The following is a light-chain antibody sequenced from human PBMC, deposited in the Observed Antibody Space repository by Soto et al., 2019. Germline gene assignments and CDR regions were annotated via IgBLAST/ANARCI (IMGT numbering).Light chain of an antibody. Sequence: EIVLAQSPGTLSLSPGERATLSCRASQSVSSTYLAWYQQKPGQAPRLLIYAASSRATGIPDRFSGSGSGTDFTLTISRLEPEDFAVYYCQLFGRSPTFGPGTKVHIK. CDR2: AAS. V-gene: IGKV3-20*01. J-gene: IGKJ3*01. CDR3: QLFGRSPT. CDR1: QSVSSTY.